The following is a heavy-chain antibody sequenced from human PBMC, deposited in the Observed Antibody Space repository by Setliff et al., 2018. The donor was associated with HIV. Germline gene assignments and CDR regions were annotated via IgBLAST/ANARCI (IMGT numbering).Heavy chain of an antibody. D-gene: IGHD2-2*02. CDR1: GGSISNYY. CDR3: TRQERYCTSADCYRYFNY. Sequence: SETLSLTCTVSGGSISNYYWSWIRQPAGKELEWIGRIYSSGSTSYNPSLKSRVTMSVDTSRNQFSLKVSSVTAADTAVYYCTRQERYCTSADCYRYFNYWGQGTLVTVSS. CDR2: IYSSGST. V-gene: IGHV4-4*07. J-gene: IGHJ4*02.